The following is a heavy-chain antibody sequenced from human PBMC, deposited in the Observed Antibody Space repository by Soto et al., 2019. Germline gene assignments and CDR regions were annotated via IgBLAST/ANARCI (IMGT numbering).Heavy chain of an antibody. CDR1: GYTFTSYG. D-gene: IGHD3-22*01. CDR2: ISAYNGNT. CDR3: ARDRGYYYDSSGYSSAFDI. J-gene: IGHJ3*02. Sequence: ASVKVSCKASGYTFTSYGISWVRQAPGQGLEWMGWISAYNGNTNYAQKLQGRVTMTTDTSTSTAYMELRSLRSDDTAVYYCARDRGYYYDSSGYSSAFDIWGQGTMVTV. V-gene: IGHV1-18*04.